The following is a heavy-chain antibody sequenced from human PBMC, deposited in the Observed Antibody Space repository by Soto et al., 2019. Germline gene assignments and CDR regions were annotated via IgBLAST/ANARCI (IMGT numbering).Heavy chain of an antibody. CDR1: GDSITNFY. Sequence: SETLSLTCTVSGDSITNFYWTWIRQPPGKGLEWIGYVHDSGSTNSDPSLRSRVTMSLDTSNNQFSLRLNSVTAADTAVYYCARGDTVTGMNVFDVWDQGTMVTVSS. CDR3: ARGDTVTGMNVFDV. J-gene: IGHJ3*01. CDR2: VHDSGST. V-gene: IGHV4-59*01. D-gene: IGHD1-1*01.